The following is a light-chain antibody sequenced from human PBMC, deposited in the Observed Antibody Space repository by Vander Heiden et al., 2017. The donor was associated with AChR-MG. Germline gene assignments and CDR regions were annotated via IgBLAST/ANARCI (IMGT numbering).Light chain of an antibody. CDR1: QSGSGW. J-gene: IGKJ4*01. V-gene: IGKV1-5*03. CDR3: QHYNSYFLT. Sequence: DIQMTQSPSTLSASVGDRVTITCRASQSGSGWLAWYQQKPGKAPNLRIYKASTLESGVPSRFSGSGSGTEFTLTISSLQPDDLATYYCQHYNSYFLTFGGGTKVEIK. CDR2: KAS.